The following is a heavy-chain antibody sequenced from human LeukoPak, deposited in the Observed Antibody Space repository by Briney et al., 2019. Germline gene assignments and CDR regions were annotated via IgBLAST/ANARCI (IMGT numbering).Heavy chain of an antibody. J-gene: IGHJ6*02. D-gene: IGHD6-13*01. V-gene: IGHV1-69*04. CDR2: IIPILGIA. CDR1: GGTFSSYA. Sequence: ASVKVSCKASGGTFSSYAISWVRQAPGQGLEWMGRIIPILGIANYAQKFQGRVTITADKSTSTAYMELSSLRSEDTAVYYCATRIAAAGDYYYYGMDVWGQGTTVTVSS. CDR3: ATRIAAAGDYYYYGMDV.